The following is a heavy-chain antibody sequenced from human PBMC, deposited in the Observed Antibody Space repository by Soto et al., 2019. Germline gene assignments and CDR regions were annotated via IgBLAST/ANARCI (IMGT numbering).Heavy chain of an antibody. CDR3: ASLLATGDPDFDY. Sequence: ASVKVSCKASGYIFTNYAIHWVRQAPGQRLEWMGWINAGNGNTKYSQKFQGRVTITRDTSISTAYMELSSLRSEDTAVYYCASLLATGDPDFDYWGQGIQVTVSS. CDR2: INAGNGNT. CDR1: GYIFTNYA. V-gene: IGHV1-3*01. J-gene: IGHJ4*02. D-gene: IGHD2-21*01.